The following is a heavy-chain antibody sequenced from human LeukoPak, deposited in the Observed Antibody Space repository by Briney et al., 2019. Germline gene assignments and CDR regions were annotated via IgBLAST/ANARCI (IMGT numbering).Heavy chain of an antibody. CDR3: ARDLFGSSSFDP. J-gene: IGHJ5*02. CDR2: IYYSGST. V-gene: IGHV4-31*03. CDR1: GGSISSGGYY. Sequence: SETLSPTCTVSGGSISSGGYYWSWIRQHPGKGLEWIGYIYYSGSTYYNPSLKSRVTISVDTSKNQFSLKLSSVTAADTAVYYCARDLFGSSSFDPWGQGTLVTVSS. D-gene: IGHD6-6*01.